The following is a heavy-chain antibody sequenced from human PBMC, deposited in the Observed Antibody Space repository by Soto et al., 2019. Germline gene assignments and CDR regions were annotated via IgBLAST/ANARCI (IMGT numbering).Heavy chain of an antibody. J-gene: IGHJ4*02. V-gene: IGHV1-18*01. CDR2: ISAYNGNT. CDR3: ARVSRVLMSYDFWSGYSYFDY. Sequence: ASVKVSCKASGYTFTSYGISWVRQAPGQGLEWMGWISAYNGNTNYAQKLQGRVTMTTDTSTSTAYMELRSLRSDDTAVYYCARVSRVLMSYDFWSGYSYFDYWGQGTLVTVSS. D-gene: IGHD3-3*01. CDR1: GYTFTSYG.